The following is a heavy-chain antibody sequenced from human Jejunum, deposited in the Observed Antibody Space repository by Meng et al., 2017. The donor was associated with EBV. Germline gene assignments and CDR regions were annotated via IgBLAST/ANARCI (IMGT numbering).Heavy chain of an antibody. D-gene: IGHD3-16*01. CDR1: GDSTISTDTW. J-gene: IGHJ4*02. Sequence: QLPGAGPGLGKPSGTLSLPCGVSGDSTISTDTWVSGVRQPPGKGLEWIGEIFHAGNTNYNPSLKSQVTMSVDTSKNQFSLNLSSVTAADSAVYYCARGSHYTWDVWGQGTLVTVSS. V-gene: IGHV4-4*02. CDR2: IFHAGNT. CDR3: ARGSHYTWDV.